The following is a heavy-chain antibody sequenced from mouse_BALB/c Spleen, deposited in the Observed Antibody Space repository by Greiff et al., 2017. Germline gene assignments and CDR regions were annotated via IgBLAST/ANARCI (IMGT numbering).Heavy chain of an antibody. J-gene: IGHJ4*01. D-gene: IGHD2-3*01. CDR3: ARDRWLLQEPTYAMDY. V-gene: IGHV3-6*02. CDR1: GYSITSGYY. Sequence: EVQLQQSGPGLVKPSQSLSLTCSVTGYSITSGYYWNWIRQFPGNKLEWMGYISYDGSNNYNPSLKNRISITRDTSKNQFFLKLNSVTTEDTATYYCARDRWLLQEPTYAMDYWGQGTSVTVSS. CDR2: ISYDGSN.